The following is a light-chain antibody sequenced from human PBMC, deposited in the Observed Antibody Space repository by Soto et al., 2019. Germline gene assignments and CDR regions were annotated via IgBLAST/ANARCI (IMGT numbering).Light chain of an antibody. CDR2: EVS. V-gene: IGLV2-14*01. J-gene: IGLJ1*01. CDR1: TSDVGGYKY. CDR3: TSYTSSRSYV. Sequence: QSVLTQPASVSGSPGQSITISRSGSTSDVGGYKYVSWYQQHPGKAPKLMIYEVSNRPSGVSNRFSGSKSGNTASLTISGLQAEDEADYYCTSYTSSRSYVFGTGTKLTVL.